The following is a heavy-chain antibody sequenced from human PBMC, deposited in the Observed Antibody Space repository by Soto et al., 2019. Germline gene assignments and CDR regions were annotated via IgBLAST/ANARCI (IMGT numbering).Heavy chain of an antibody. Sequence: EVQLLESGGGLVQPGGSLRLSCVASGFSFSGYAMSWVRQAPGKGLVWVSSITGTGVSIYYADSVRGRFTISRDHSKNPLYLQMSSLRAEDAAMYYCAKDSIPYSSSYDLYHWGRGALATVSS. CDR3: AKDSIPYSSSYDLYH. CDR1: GFSFSGYA. D-gene: IGHD6-6*01. CDR2: ITGTGVSI. J-gene: IGHJ5*02. V-gene: IGHV3-23*01.